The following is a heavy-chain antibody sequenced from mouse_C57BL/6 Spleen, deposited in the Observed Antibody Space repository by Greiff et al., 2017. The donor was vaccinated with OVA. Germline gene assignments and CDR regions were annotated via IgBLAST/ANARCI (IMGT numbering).Heavy chain of an antibody. CDR3: ARGEPAWFAY. Sequence: QVQLQQSGPELVKPGASVKISCKASGYAFSSSWMNWVKQRPGKGLEWIGRTYPGDGDTNYNGTFKGKATLTADKSSSTAYMQLSSLTSEDAAVYFCARGEPAWFAYWGQGTLVTVSA. CDR2: TYPGDGDT. CDR1: GYAFSSSW. J-gene: IGHJ3*01. V-gene: IGHV1-82*01.